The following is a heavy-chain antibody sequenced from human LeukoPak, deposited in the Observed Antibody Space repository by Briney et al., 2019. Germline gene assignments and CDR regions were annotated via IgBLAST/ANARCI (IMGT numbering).Heavy chain of an antibody. V-gene: IGHV6-1*01. CDR1: GDSVSSNSAA. J-gene: IGHJ4*02. Sequence: SQTLSLTCAISGDSVSSNSAAWHWIRQSPSRGLEWLGRTYYRSKWYNDYAVSVKSRITINPDTSKNQFSLQLNSVTPEDTAVYYCARGPPTISGAWDYWGQGTLVTVSS. CDR2: TYYRSKWYN. D-gene: IGHD3-3*01. CDR3: ARGPPTISGAWDY.